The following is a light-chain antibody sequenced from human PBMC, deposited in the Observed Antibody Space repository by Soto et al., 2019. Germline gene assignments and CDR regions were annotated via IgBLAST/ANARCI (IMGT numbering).Light chain of an antibody. CDR1: QSLLHSNGYNY. V-gene: IGKV2-28*01. Sequence: DIVMTQSPLSLPVTPGEPASISCRSSQSLLHSNGYNYLDWYLQKPGQSPQLLIYWGSNRASGVPDRFSGSGSGTDFTLKINRVEAEDVGVYFGMQGLQSPPTFGQGTKVE. CDR2: WGS. J-gene: IGKJ1*01. CDR3: MQGLQSPPT.